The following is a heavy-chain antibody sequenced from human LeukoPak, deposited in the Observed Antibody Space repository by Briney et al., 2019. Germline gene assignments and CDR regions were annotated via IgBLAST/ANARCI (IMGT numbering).Heavy chain of an antibody. CDR1: GYTFTSYG. CDR2: ISAYNGNT. D-gene: IGHD3-22*01. J-gene: IGHJ4*02. CDR3: ARIVSPYYYDRSGYPGEDY. Sequence: ASVKVSCKASGYTFTSYGISWVRQAPGQGLERMGWISAYNGNTNYAQKLQGRVTMTTDTSTSTAYMELRSLRSDDTAVYYCARIVSPYYYDRSGYPGEDYWGQGTLVTVSS. V-gene: IGHV1-18*01.